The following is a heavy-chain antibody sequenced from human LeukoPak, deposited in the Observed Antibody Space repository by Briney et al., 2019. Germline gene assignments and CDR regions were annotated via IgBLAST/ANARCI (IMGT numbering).Heavy chain of an antibody. Sequence: TLSLTRTVSGPSVTTGGSYSSWIHQHPWSGLEWIGYVYYTGSTYYNPSLKSRVTISPDTSKNQCSLKVSSVTAADTAVYYCARISAGRYGMDVWGQGTTVTVSS. CDR1: GPSVTTGGSY. V-gene: IGHV4-31*03. CDR2: VYYTGST. D-gene: IGHD6-6*01. CDR3: ARISAGRYGMDV. J-gene: IGHJ6*02.